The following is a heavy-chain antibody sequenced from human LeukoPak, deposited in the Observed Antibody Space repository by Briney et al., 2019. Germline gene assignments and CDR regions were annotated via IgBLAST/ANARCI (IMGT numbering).Heavy chain of an antibody. CDR3: ARDRHSFGG. D-gene: IGHD5-18*01. Sequence: PSETLSLTCTVSDGSISSYYWSWIRQPPGKGLEWIGYIYYSGSTSYNPSLKSRVTISLDTSKNQVSLKLSSVTAADTAVYYCARDRHSFGGWGQGTLVTASS. J-gene: IGHJ4*02. CDR2: IYYSGST. CDR1: DGSISSYY. V-gene: IGHV4-59*01.